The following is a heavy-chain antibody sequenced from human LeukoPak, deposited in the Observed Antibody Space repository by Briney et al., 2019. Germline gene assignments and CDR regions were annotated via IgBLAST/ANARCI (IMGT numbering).Heavy chain of an antibody. Sequence: SQTLSLTCVISGDSVSSNSAAWNWFRQSPSRGLEWLGRTYYRSNWHNDYAVSVKSRITINPDTSKNQFSLQLNSVTPEDTAVYYCARAYGCWDAITYYFDYWGQGTLVTVSS. CDR1: GDSVSSNSAA. J-gene: IGHJ4*02. D-gene: IGHD3-10*01. CDR2: TYYRSNWHN. CDR3: ARAYGCWDAITYYFDY. V-gene: IGHV6-1*01.